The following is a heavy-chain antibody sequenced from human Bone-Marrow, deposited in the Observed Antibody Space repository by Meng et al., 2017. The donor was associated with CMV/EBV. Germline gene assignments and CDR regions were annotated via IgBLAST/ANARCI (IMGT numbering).Heavy chain of an antibody. Sequence: GESLKISCAASGFTFSSYSMNWVRQAPGKGLEWVSSISSSSSYIYYADSVKGRFTISRGNAKNSLYLQMNSLRAEDTAVYYCARDLGQTMPAYWGQGTLVTVSS. D-gene: IGHD2-2*01. CDR3: ARDLGQTMPAY. V-gene: IGHV3-21*01. CDR1: GFTFSSYS. CDR2: ISSSSSYI. J-gene: IGHJ4*02.